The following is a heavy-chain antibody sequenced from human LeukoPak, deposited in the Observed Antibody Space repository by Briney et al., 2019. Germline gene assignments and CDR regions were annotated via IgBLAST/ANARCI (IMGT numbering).Heavy chain of an antibody. CDR1: GFTFSSYS. CDR2: ISTSSSTI. J-gene: IGHJ4*02. CDR3: ARSRGVSDY. V-gene: IGHV3-48*02. Sequence: GGSLRLSCAASGFTFSSYSMNCVRQAPGKGLEWVSYISTSSSTIYYADSVKGRFTISRDNAKNSLYLQMSSLRDDDTAVYFCARSRGVSDYWGQGILVTVSS. D-gene: IGHD3-10*01.